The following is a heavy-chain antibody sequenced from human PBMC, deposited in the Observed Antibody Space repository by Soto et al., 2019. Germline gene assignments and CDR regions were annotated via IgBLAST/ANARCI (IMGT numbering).Heavy chain of an antibody. V-gene: IGHV3-48*01. CDR3: ARDRREWELPYYYYGMDV. Sequence: GGSLRLSCVASGFTFSSYSIVWVRQAPGKGLEWVSYISSSSSTIYYADSVKGRFTISRDNAKNSLYLQMNSLRAEDTAVYYCARDRREWELPYYYYGMDVWGQGTTVTVSS. J-gene: IGHJ6*02. D-gene: IGHD1-26*01. CDR1: GFTFSSYS. CDR2: ISSSSSTI.